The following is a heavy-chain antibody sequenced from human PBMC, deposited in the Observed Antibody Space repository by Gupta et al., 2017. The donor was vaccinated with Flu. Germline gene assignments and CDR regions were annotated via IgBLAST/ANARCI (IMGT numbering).Heavy chain of an antibody. CDR1: GYTFTGYF. J-gene: IGHJ1*01. V-gene: IGHV1-2*02. Sequence: QVQLVQSGAEVKKPGASVKVSCKASGYTFTGYFMHWVRQAPGQGPEWMGYINPDTGGTKNAQKFQGRVTMTRDKSISTVYMELTGLRSDDTAIYYCARTDYYDYRRPTTHWGQGTLVTVSS. CDR3: ARTDYYDYRRPTTH. CDR2: INPDTGGT. D-gene: IGHD3-22*01.